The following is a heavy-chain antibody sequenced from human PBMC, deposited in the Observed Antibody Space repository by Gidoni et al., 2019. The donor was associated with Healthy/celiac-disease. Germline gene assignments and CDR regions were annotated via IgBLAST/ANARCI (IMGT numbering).Heavy chain of an antibody. CDR2: IYYSGST. J-gene: IGHJ4*02. CDR1: GGSISSSSYY. V-gene: IGHV4-39*01. D-gene: IGHD3-3*01. CDR3: ARQTSLRFLEWLIDY. Sequence: QLQLQESGPGLVKPSETLSLTCTVSGGSISSSSYYWGWIRQPPGKGLEWIGSIYYSGSTYYNPSLKSRVTISVDTSKNQFSLKLSSVTAADTAVYYCARQTSLRFLEWLIDYWGQGTLVTVSS.